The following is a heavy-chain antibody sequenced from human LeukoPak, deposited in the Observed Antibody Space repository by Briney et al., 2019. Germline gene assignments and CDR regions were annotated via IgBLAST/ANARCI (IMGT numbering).Heavy chain of an antibody. CDR1: GFTFSSYE. CDR3: ARDYSDYYDSSGQFDY. J-gene: IGHJ4*02. CDR2: ISSSGSPI. V-gene: IGHV3-48*03. Sequence: GGSLRLSCAASGFTFSSYEMIWVRQAPGKGVEWFSYISSSGSPIYYADSVKGRFTISRDNAKNSLYLQMNSLRAEDMAVYYCARDYSDYYDSSGQFDYWGQGTLVTVSS. D-gene: IGHD3-22*01.